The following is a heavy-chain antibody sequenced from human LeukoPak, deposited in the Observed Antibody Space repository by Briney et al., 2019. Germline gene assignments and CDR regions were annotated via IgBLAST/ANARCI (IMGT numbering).Heavy chain of an antibody. CDR2: ISSSSSYI. Sequence: PGGSLRLSCAASGFTFSSYSMNWVRQAPGKGLEWVSSISSSSSYIYYPDSVKGRFTISRDNAKNSLYLQMNSLRAEDTAVYYCASNSWWELLNYWGQGTLVTVSS. CDR1: GFTFSSYS. CDR3: ASNSWWELLNY. D-gene: IGHD1-26*01. J-gene: IGHJ4*02. V-gene: IGHV3-21*01.